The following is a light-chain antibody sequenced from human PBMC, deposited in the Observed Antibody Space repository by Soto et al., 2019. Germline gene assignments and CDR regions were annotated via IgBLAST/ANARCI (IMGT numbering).Light chain of an antibody. CDR2: AAS. CDR3: QQSRTTAYT. Sequence: DIDMTQAPSSLSASVGDRVTITCRAGQDVVNYLNWYQQKPGKAPRLLIYAASSLQSGVPSRFSGSVSGTTFTLTITDLQPEDVATYYCQQSRTTAYTFAQGTKVEIK. V-gene: IGKV1-39*01. J-gene: IGKJ2*01. CDR1: QDVVNY.